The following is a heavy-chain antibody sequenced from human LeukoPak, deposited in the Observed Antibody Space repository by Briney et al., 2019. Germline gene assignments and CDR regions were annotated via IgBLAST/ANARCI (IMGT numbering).Heavy chain of an antibody. CDR3: ARGGRFDILTGIPPGRYGMDV. CDR2: IWYDGSNK. V-gene: IGHV3-33*01. CDR1: GFTFSSYG. J-gene: IGHJ6*02. Sequence: GGSLRLSCAASGFTFSSYGMHWVRQPPGKGLEWVAVIWYDGSNKYYADSVKGRFTISRDNSKNTLYLQMSSLRAEDTAVYYCARGGRFDILTGIPPGRYGMDVWGQGTTVTVSS. D-gene: IGHD3-9*01.